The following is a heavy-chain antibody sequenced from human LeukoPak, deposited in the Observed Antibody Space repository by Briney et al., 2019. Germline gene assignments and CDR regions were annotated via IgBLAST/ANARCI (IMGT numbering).Heavy chain of an antibody. J-gene: IGHJ5*02. CDR1: GGSFSGYY. D-gene: IGHD2-15*01. CDR3: AREPGYCTGGSCYGGWFDP. Sequence: PSETLSLTCAVYGGSFSGYYWSWIRQRPGKRLEWIGEINPSGSTNYNPSLKSRVTILVATSKNQLSLKLSSVTAADTAVYYCAREPGYCTGGSCYGGWFDPWGQGTLVTVSS. V-gene: IGHV4-34*01. CDR2: INPSGST.